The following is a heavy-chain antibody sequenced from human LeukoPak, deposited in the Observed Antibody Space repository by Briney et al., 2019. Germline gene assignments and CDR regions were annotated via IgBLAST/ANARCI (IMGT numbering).Heavy chain of an antibody. CDR1: GYTFTSYY. V-gene: IGHV1-46*01. J-gene: IGHJ6*03. CDR2: INPSGGST. D-gene: IGHD4-11*01. Sequence: ASVKVSCKASGYTFTSYYMHWVRQAPGQGLEWMGIINPSGGSTSYAQKFQGRVTMTRDTSTSTVYMELSSLRSEDTAVYYCARDLPTAPHYYYVDVWGKGTTVTVSS. CDR3: ARDLPTAPHYYYVDV.